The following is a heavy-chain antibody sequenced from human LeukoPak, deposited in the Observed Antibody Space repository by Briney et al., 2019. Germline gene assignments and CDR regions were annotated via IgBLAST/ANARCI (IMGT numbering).Heavy chain of an antibody. Sequence: GGSLRLSCAASGFTFSSHAMSWVRQAPGKGLEWVSAISGSGGSTYYADSVKGRFSISRDNSKNTLYLQMNSLRAEDTAVYYCARTKDTGYSSSWYKSWGQGTLVTVSS. V-gene: IGHV3-23*01. D-gene: IGHD6-13*01. CDR1: GFTFSSHA. CDR2: ISGSGGST. J-gene: IGHJ4*02. CDR3: ARTKDTGYSSSWYKS.